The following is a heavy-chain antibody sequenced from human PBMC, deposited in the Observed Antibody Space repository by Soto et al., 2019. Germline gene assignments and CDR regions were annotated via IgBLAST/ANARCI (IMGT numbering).Heavy chain of an antibody. CDR1: GYTFTSYG. J-gene: IGHJ4*02. Sequence: ASVKVSCKGLGYTFTSYGISWVRQAPGQWLEWMGWIRPNDGHTNYAQKFQDRVTMTRDTSTTTVYMDLRSLGSDDTAVYYCAIIGSGDYSDFDYWGQGTLVTVSS. CDR3: AIIGSGDYSDFDY. D-gene: IGHD4-4*01. CDR2: IRPNDGHT. V-gene: IGHV1-18*01.